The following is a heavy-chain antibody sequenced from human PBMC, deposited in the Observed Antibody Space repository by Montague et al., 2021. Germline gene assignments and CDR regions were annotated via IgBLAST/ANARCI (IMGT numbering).Heavy chain of an antibody. CDR2: VYYSGTT. J-gene: IGHJ6*04. CDR3: ARGHGEYRVVLGTTMKLDV. V-gene: IGHV4-59*01. D-gene: IGHD3-10*01. Sequence: SETLSLTCSVSGGSITGYYWNWIRQSPGKGLEWIGYVYYSGTTDYNPSLKGRVTVSVDASKNQFSLKLTSVTPADTAMYYCARGHGEYRVVLGTTMKLDVWGKGTTVVVSP. CDR1: GGSITGYY.